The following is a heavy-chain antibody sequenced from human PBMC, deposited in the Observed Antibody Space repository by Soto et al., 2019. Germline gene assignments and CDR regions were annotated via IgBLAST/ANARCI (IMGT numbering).Heavy chain of an antibody. CDR2: IYYGGNT. CDR3: ALRRGYNWNDYYFDY. J-gene: IGHJ4*02. V-gene: IGHV4-39*01. Sequence: SETLSLTCTVSGGSISSGSYYWGCIRQPPGKGLEWIGSIYYGGNTYYNPSLKSRVTVSVDTSKNQFSLNLSSVTAADTAVYYCALRRGYNWNDYYFDYWGLGTLVTLSS. CDR1: GGSISSGSYY. D-gene: IGHD1-20*01.